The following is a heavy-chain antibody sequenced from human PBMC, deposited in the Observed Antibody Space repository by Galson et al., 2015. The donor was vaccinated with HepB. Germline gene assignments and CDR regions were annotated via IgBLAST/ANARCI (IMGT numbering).Heavy chain of an antibody. CDR2: VSHDGSNK. J-gene: IGHJ4*02. CDR3: ARRSLYYDSGGYYYETRRLGELDY. Sequence: SLRLSCAASGFTFSSYTMNWVRQAPGKGLEWVAAVSHDGSNKYYGDSVKGRFTVSRDNAKNTMFLQMNSLRPEDTAVYYCARRSLYYDSGGYYYETRRLGELDYGGQGILVTVSS. V-gene: IGHV3-30*03. D-gene: IGHD3-22*01. CDR1: GFTFSSYT.